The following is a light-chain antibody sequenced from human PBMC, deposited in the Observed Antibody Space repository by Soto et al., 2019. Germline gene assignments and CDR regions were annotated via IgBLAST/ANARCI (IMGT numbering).Light chain of an antibody. CDR3: QQHSNWVT. CDR1: QSVSTY. J-gene: IGKJ4*01. CDR2: DAS. Sequence: EIVLTQSPATLSLSPGERATLSCRASQSVSTYLAWYQQKPGQAPRLLFYDASNRATGIPARFSGSGSGTDFPTTISRLAHEDFAFYYCQQHSNWVTFGGGTKVEIK. V-gene: IGKV3-11*01.